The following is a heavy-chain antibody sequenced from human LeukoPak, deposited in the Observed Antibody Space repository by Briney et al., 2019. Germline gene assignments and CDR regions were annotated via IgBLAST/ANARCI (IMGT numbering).Heavy chain of an antibody. CDR2: ISAYNGNT. V-gene: IGHV1-18*01. D-gene: IGHD4/OR15-4a*01. Sequence: ASVTVSLKSSGYTFTIYGISWVRQAPGQGLEWMGWISAYNGNTNYSQKLQGRVTMTTDTSTSTAYMELRSLRSDDTAVYYCARTRANYPFDYWGQGTLVTVSS. CDR3: ARTRANYPFDY. J-gene: IGHJ4*02. CDR1: GYTFTIYG.